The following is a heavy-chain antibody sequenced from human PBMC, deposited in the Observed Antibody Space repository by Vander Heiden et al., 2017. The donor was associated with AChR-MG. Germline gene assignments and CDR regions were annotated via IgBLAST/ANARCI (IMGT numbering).Heavy chain of an antibody. V-gene: IGHV4-31*03. CDR3: ARVRGAYVGNPSRPENDAFDI. J-gene: IGHJ3*02. Sequence: QVQLQESGPGLVKPSQTLSLTCTVSGGSISSGGYYWSWIRQHPGKGLEWIGYIYYSGSTYYNPSLKSRVTIAVDTSKNQFSLKLSSVTAADTAVYYCARVRGAYVGNPSRPENDAFDIWGQGTMVTVSS. CDR1: GGSISSGGYY. D-gene: IGHD3-16*01. CDR2: IYYSGST.